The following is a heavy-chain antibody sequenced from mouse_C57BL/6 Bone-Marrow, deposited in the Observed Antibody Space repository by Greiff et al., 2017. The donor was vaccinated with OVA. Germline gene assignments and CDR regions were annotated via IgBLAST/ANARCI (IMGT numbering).Heavy chain of an antibody. CDR3: ARSRYMRAWFAY. Sequence: QVQLKQSGAELARPGASVKMSCKASGYTFTSYTMHWVKQRPGQGLEWIGYINPSSGYTKYNQKFKDKATLTADKSSSTAYMQLSSLTSEDSAVYYCARSRYMRAWFAYWGQGTLVTVSA. V-gene: IGHV1-4*01. D-gene: IGHD1-3*01. J-gene: IGHJ3*01. CDR2: INPSSGYT. CDR1: GYTFTSYT.